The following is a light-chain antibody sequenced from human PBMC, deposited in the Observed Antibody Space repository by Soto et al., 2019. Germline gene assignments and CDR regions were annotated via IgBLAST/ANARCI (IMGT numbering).Light chain of an antibody. V-gene: IGKV3-15*01. CDR3: QQYNNWPPIT. J-gene: IGKJ5*01. CDR2: GAS. Sequence: EIVMTQSPATLSVSPGERATLSCRASQSVSGNLAWYQQKPGQAPSLLIYGASTRATVIPARFSGSGSGTEFTLTISSLQSEDFVVYCCQQYNNWPPITFGQGTRLEIK. CDR1: QSVSGN.